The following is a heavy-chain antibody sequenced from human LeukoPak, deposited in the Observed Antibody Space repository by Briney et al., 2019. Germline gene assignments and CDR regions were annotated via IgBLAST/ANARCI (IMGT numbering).Heavy chain of an antibody. CDR3: ARERWISVAGRDYFDY. Sequence: GASVKVSCKASGYTFTSYYMHWVRQAPGQGLEWMGIINPSGGATSYAQKFQGRVTMTRDTSTSTAYMELSSLRSEDTAVYYCARERWISVAGRDYFDYWGQGTLVTVSS. D-gene: IGHD6-19*01. J-gene: IGHJ4*02. CDR2: INPSGGAT. V-gene: IGHV1-46*01. CDR1: GYTFTSYY.